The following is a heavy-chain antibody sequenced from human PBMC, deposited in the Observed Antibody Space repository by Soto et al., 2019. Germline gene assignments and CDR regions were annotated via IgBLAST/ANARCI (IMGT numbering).Heavy chain of an antibody. V-gene: IGHV3-7*01. Sequence: PGGSLRLSCAASGFTFSRYWMSWVRQPPGKGLEWVANIKQDESNKYYADSVKGRFTISRDNSKNTLYLQMNSLRAEDTAVYYCAKDLEPVYAHRIRAVPFDPWGQGTLVTVSS. CDR1: GFTFSRYW. J-gene: IGHJ5*02. CDR2: IKQDESNK. D-gene: IGHD2-8*01. CDR3: AKDLEPVYAHRIRAVPFDP.